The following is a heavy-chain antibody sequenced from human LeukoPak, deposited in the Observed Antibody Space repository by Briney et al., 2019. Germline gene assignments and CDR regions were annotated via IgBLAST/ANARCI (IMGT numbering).Heavy chain of an antibody. V-gene: IGHV3-7*03. Sequence: GGSLRLSCVASGFTFGKYWMSWVRQAPGKGLEWVANIKLDGSEKNYVDSVKGRLTISRDNTKNSLYLQMNSLRVEDSAVFYCARDQYDTWSRRGNFDSWGQGTLVIVSS. CDR3: ARDQYDTWSRRGNFDS. CDR2: IKLDGSEK. D-gene: IGHD3-3*01. CDR1: GFTFGKYW. J-gene: IGHJ4*02.